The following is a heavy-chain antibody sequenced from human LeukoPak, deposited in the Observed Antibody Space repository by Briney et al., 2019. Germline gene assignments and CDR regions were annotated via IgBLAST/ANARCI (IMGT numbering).Heavy chain of an antibody. V-gene: IGHV1-8*01. CDR3: ARGDYYGSGLISYYFDY. D-gene: IGHD3-10*01. Sequence: ASVKVSCKASGYIFTSYGINWVRQATGQGLEWVGWVNPNSGDTGYAQKFQGRVSMTRNTSISTAYMELSSLRSEDTAIYYCARGDYYGSGLISYYFDYWGQGTLVTVSS. CDR2: VNPNSGDT. CDR1: GYIFTSYG. J-gene: IGHJ4*02.